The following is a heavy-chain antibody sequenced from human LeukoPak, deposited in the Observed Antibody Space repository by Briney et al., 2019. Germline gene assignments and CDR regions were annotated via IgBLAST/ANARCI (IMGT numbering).Heavy chain of an antibody. Sequence: PGGSLRLSCAASGFTVSSNYMSWVRQAPGKGLEWVSVIYSGGSIYYADSVKDRFIISRDNSKNTLFLQMNSLRAEDTAVYYCAREIRRGYTYGFDYWGQGTLVTVSS. V-gene: IGHV3-66*01. CDR3: AREIRRGYTYGFDY. D-gene: IGHD5-18*01. J-gene: IGHJ4*02. CDR1: GFTVSSNY. CDR2: IYSGGSI.